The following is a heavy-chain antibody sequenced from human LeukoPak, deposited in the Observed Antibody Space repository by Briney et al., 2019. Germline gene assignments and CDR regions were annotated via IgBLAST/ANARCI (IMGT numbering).Heavy chain of an antibody. CDR2: IYYSGST. V-gene: IGHV4-59*01. Sequence: SETLSLTCTVSGGSISSYYWSWIRQPPGKGLEWIGYIYYSGSTNYNPSLKSRVTISVDTSKNQSSLKLSSVTAADTAVYYCARDAVTGYYPVYYYYGMDVWGKGTTVTVSS. CDR1: GGSISSYY. D-gene: IGHD3-9*01. CDR3: ARDAVTGYYPVYYYYGMDV. J-gene: IGHJ6*04.